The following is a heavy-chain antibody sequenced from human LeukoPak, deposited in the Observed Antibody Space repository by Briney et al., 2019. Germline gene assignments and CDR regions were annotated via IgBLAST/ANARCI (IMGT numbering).Heavy chain of an antibody. CDR3: AKSPPTLLYFEY. J-gene: IGHJ4*02. Sequence: GQSLRLSCAASGFTFSSYAMSWVRQAPGKGLEGVSGITGSGDTTHHVDSVKGRFNIYRDNSKNTLFMQMNSLRVEDTALYYCAKSPPTLLYFEYWGQGTLVTVSA. D-gene: IGHD3-10*01. CDR1: GFTFSSYA. V-gene: IGHV3-23*01. CDR2: ITGSGDTT.